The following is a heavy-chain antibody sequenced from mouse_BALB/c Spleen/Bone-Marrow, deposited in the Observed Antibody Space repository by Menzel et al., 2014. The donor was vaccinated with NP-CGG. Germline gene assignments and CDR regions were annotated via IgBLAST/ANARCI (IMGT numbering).Heavy chain of an antibody. CDR2: ILPGSGNT. Sequence: QVQLHQPGAELMKPGASVTISCKATGYIFSSYWIEWIKQRPGHGLEWIGEILPGSGNTNYNEKFRDKATITAETSSNIAYMQLSSLTSEDSAVYCCSRRAHYFGSGLDYWGQGTTLTVSS. CDR3: SRRAHYFGSGLDY. D-gene: IGHD1-1*01. V-gene: IGHV1-9*01. CDR1: GYIFSSYW. J-gene: IGHJ2*01.